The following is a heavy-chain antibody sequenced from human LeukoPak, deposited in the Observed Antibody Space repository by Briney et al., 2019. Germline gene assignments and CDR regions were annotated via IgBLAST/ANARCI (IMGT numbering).Heavy chain of an antibody. Sequence: PGGSLRLSYAASGFTVSSNEMSWVRQAPGKGLEWVSSISGGSTYYADSRKGRFTISRDNAKNSLYLQMNSLRAEDTAVYYCARDSGSYYDFDYWGQGTLVTVSS. V-gene: IGHV3-38-3*01. J-gene: IGHJ4*02. CDR2: ISGGST. CDR1: GFTVSSNE. CDR3: ARDSGSYYDFDY. D-gene: IGHD1-26*01.